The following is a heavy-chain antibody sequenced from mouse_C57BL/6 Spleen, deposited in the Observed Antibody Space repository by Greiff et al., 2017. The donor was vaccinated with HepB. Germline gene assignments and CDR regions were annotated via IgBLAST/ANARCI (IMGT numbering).Heavy chain of an antibody. D-gene: IGHD1-1*01. J-gene: IGHJ1*03. CDR2: IDPSDSET. V-gene: IGHV1-52*01. CDR1: GYTFTSYW. CDR3: ARGNYGSSYVWYFDV. Sequence: QVQLQQPGAELVRPGSSVKLSCKASGYTFTSYWMHWVKQRPIQGLEWIGNIDPSDSETHYNQKFKDKATLTVDKSSSTADMQLSSLTSEDSAVYYCARGNYGSSYVWYFDVWGTGTTVTVSS.